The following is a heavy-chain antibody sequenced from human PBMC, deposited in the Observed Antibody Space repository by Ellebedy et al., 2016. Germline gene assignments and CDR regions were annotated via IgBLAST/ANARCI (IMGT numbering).Heavy chain of an antibody. D-gene: IGHD3-22*01. CDR1: GGTFSSYA. V-gene: IGHV1-69*04. Sequence: SVKVSXXASGGTFSSYAISWVRQAPGQGLEWMGRIIPILGIANYAQKFQGRVTITADKSTSTAYMELSSLRSEDTAVYYCARDHYYDSSGYWDYWGQGTLVTVSS. J-gene: IGHJ4*02. CDR3: ARDHYYDSSGYWDY. CDR2: IIPILGIA.